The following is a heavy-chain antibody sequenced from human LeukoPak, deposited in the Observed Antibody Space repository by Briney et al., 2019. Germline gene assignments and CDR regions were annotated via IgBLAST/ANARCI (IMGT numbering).Heavy chain of an antibody. CDR3: AKDGEEIVGATEDY. CDR2: IGSSGTTI. V-gene: IGHV3-48*04. CDR1: GYTFSTYS. D-gene: IGHD1-26*01. Sequence: GGSLRLSCAASGYTFSTYSMDWVRQAPGKGLEWVSYIGSSGTTIYYADFVKGRFTISRDNARNSLYLQMNSLRAEDTAVYYCAKDGEEIVGATEDYWGQGTLVTVSS. J-gene: IGHJ4*02.